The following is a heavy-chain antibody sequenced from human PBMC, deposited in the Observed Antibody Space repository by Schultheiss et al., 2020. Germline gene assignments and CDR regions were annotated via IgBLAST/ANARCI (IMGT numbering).Heavy chain of an antibody. J-gene: IGHJ4*02. Sequence: SETLSLTCAVYGGSFSGYYWSWIRQPPGKGLEWIGEINHSGSTNYNPSLNRRVTISVDTSKNQFSLKLSSVTAADTAVYYCARDPVAGAFDYWGQGTLVTVSS. CDR1: GGSFSGYY. CDR2: INHSGST. CDR3: ARDPVAGAFDY. V-gene: IGHV4-34*01. D-gene: IGHD6-19*01.